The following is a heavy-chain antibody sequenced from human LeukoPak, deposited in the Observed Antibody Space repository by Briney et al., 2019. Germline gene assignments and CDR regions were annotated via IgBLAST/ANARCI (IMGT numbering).Heavy chain of an antibody. D-gene: IGHD2-2*01. CDR3: TRDPVPWCSSTSCYHY. J-gene: IGHJ4*02. V-gene: IGHV3-49*04. CDR2: IRSKAYGGTT. Sequence: GGSLRLSCTASGFTFGDYAMSWVRQAPGKGLEWVGFIRSKAYGGTTEYAASVKGRFTISRDDSKSIAYLQMNSLKTEDTAVYYCTRDPVPWCSSTSCYHYWGQGTLVTVSS. CDR1: GFTFGDYA.